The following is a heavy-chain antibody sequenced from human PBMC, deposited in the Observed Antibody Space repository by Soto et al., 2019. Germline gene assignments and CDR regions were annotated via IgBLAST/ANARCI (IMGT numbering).Heavy chain of an antibody. D-gene: IGHD5-12*01. CDR1: GESFIGYY. J-gene: IGHJ5*02. Sequence: QVHLQQRGAGLLKPSETLSLTCAVYGESFIGYYWTWIRQSPGKGPEWIGEINHGGSTNYNPSLKSRDTISIDTSKNQFSLKLTSVTAADTSVYYCARTDIVTTNWFDPWGQGTLVTVSS. CDR2: INHGGST. V-gene: IGHV4-34*01. CDR3: ARTDIVTTNWFDP.